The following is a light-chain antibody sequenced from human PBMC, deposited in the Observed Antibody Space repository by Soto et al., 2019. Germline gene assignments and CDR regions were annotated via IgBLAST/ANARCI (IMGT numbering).Light chain of an antibody. V-gene: IGKV3-20*01. CDR2: GAC. J-gene: IGKJ3*01. CDR1: QSVSSSY. CDR3: QQYGSSPPVT. Sequence: EIVLTQSPGTLSLSPRERATLSCRASQSVSSSYLAWYQQKSGQATRLLIYGACSRATGIPDRFSGSGSGTDFTLTISRLEPEDFAVYYCQQYGSSPPVTFGPGTKVDIK.